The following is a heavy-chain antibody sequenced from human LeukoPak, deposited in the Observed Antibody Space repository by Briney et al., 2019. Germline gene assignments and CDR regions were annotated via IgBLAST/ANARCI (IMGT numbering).Heavy chain of an antibody. CDR2: ITGRSTYI. CDR3: ARDPPGDYGMDV. CDR1: GFTLSTYN. J-gene: IGHJ6*02. Sequence: GGSLTLSCAASGFTLSTYNMNWVRRAPGKGLEWVSSITGRSTYIYYADSVKGRFTISRDNAKNSVYLQMNSLRVEDTAVYYCARDPPGDYGMDVWGRGTPVTVSS. V-gene: IGHV3-21*01. D-gene: IGHD2-21*01.